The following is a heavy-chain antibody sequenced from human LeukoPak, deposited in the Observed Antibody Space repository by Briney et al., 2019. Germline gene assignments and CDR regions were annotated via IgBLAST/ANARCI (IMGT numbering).Heavy chain of an antibody. D-gene: IGHD5-18*01. J-gene: IGHJ4*02. CDR2: IYYSGST. V-gene: IGHV4-39*01. CDR3: ARHGTAMVPYYFDY. Sequence: SETLSLTCTVSGGSISSSSYYWGWIRQPPGKGLEWIGSIYYSGSTYYNPSLKSRVTISVDTSKSQFSLKLSSVTAADTAVYYCARHGTAMVPYYFDYWGQGTLVTVSS. CDR1: GGSISSSSYY.